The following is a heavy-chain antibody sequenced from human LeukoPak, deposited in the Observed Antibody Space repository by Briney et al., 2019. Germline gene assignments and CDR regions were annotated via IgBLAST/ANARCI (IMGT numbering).Heavy chain of an antibody. J-gene: IGHJ3*02. CDR2: ISAYNGNT. CDR1: GYTFTSYG. CDR3: AREVITYYDFWSGYCCDAFDI. D-gene: IGHD3-3*01. Sequence: ASVKVSCKASGYTFTSYGISWVRQAPGQGLEWMGWISAYNGNTNYAQKLQGRVAMTTDTSTSTAYMGLRSLRSDDTAVYYCAREVITYYDFWSGYCCDAFDIWGQGTMVTVSS. V-gene: IGHV1-18*01.